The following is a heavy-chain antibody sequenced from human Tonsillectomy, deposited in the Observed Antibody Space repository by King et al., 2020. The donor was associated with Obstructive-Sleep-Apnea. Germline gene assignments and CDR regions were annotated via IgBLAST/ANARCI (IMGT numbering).Heavy chain of an antibody. Sequence: VQLVESGGGLVQPGGSLRLYCVASGCTFSSYAMSWVRQAGKGLEWVSSIRGSGGTKDYANSVKGRFTSSRDNSKNTVYLQMNSLRAEDTAVYYCAKSTYDILTGYHDAFDIWGQGTVVTVSS. CDR2: IRGSGGTK. D-gene: IGHD3-9*01. J-gene: IGHJ3*02. V-gene: IGHV3-23*04. CDR3: AKSTYDILTGYHDAFDI. CDR1: GCTFSSYA.